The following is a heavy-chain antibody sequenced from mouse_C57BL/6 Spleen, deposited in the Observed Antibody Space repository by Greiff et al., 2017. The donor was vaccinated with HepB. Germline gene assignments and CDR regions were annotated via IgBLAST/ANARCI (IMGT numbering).Heavy chain of an antibody. CDR2: IWSGGST. V-gene: IGHV2-2*01. CDR3: ARKSLYDYDVDYAMDY. D-gene: IGHD2-4*01. Sequence: VKLVESGPGLVQPSQSLSITCTVSGFSLTSYGVHWVRQSPGKGLEWLGVIWSGGSTDYNAAFISRLSISKDNSKSQVFFKMNSLQADDTAIYYCARKSLYDYDVDYAMDYWGQGTSVTVSS. CDR1: GFSLTSYG. J-gene: IGHJ4*01.